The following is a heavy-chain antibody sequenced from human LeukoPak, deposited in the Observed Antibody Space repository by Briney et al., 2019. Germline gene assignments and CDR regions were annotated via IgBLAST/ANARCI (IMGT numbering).Heavy chain of an antibody. CDR1: GYSFSSYW. D-gene: IGHD1-7*01. Sequence: GESLKISCKGSGYSFSSYWIGWVRQMPGKGLEWMGIIYPGDSDTRYSPSFQGQVTISADKSISTAYLQWSSLKASDTAMYYCARQPLSLYNWNYYDAFDIWGQGTMVTVSS. V-gene: IGHV5-51*01. CDR3: ARQPLSLYNWNYYDAFDI. J-gene: IGHJ3*02. CDR2: IYPGDSDT.